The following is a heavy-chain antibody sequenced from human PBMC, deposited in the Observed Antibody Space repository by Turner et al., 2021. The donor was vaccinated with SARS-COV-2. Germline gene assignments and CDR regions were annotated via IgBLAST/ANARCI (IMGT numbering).Heavy chain of an antibody. CDR1: GYTFSSYA. CDR2: IRGNGDST. CDR3: AKDLAAYYDSSGYSYYYGVDV. V-gene: IGHV3-23*01. D-gene: IGHD3-22*01. J-gene: IGHJ6*02. Sequence: EVQLLASGGGLIQPGGSLRHSCQASGYTFSSYAMSWVRQAPGKGLEWVSYIRGNGDSTYYADSVKGRFTISRDNSKNTLYLQMHSLRAEDTAVYYCAKDLAAYYDSSGYSYYYGVDVWGQGTTVTVSS.